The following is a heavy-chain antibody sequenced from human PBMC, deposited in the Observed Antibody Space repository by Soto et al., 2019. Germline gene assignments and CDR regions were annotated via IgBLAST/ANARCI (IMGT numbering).Heavy chain of an antibody. CDR2: IDPSDSQT. Sequence: GESLKISCKGSGYSFAGYWITWVRQKPGKGLEWMGRIDPSDSQTYYSPSFRGHVTISATKSITTVFLQWSSLRASDTATYYCARHSYDSETEPNFQYYFDSWGQGTPFTVSS. CDR1: GYSFAGYW. V-gene: IGHV5-10-1*01. J-gene: IGHJ4*02. CDR3: ARHSYDSETEPNFQYYFDS. D-gene: IGHD5-18*01.